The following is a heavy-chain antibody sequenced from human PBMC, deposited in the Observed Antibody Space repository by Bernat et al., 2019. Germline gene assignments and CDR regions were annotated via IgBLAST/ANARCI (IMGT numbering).Heavy chain of an antibody. J-gene: IGHJ4*02. CDR2: IYSGGTT. Sequence: EVQLVETGGGLIQPGGSLRLSCAASGFSVSSNYMSWVRQAPGKGLEWVSVIYSGGTTYYADSVKGRFTVSRDDCKNTLYLQMSSLRVEDTAVYYCARGAVYASSWYSSPFDYWGQGTLVTVSS. CDR3: ARGAVYASSWYSSPFDY. D-gene: IGHD6-13*01. V-gene: IGHV3-53*02. CDR1: GFSVSSNY.